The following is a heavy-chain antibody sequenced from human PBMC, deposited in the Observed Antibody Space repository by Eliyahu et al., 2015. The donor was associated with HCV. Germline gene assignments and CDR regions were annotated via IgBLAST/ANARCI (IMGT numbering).Heavy chain of an antibody. Sequence: QVQLVQSGSQVTNPGSSVKVSCKTSGGTFSMYTXSWVRXAPGXGLXWMGRXIPIIGVANYAQKFKDRVTITADKSTNTAYMELSSLRFEDTAMYYCAREGADYDDTWFDPWGQGTLVTVSS. CDR2: XIPIIGVA. CDR3: AREGADYDDTWFDP. D-gene: IGHD4-17*01. V-gene: IGHV1-69*08. CDR1: GGTFSMYT. J-gene: IGHJ5*02.